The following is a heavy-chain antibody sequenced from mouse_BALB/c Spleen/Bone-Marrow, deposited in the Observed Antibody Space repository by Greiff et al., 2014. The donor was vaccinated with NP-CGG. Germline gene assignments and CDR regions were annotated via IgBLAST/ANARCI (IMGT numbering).Heavy chain of an antibody. Sequence: VQLQQSGPELVKPGASVRISCKASGYTFTSYYIHWVKQRPGQGLEWIGWIYPGNVNTKYKEKFKGKATLTADKSSSTAYMQLSSLTSEDSAVHFCARDTMDYWGQGTSVTVSS. V-gene: IGHV1S56*01. CDR2: IYPGNVNT. CDR1: GYTFTSYY. J-gene: IGHJ4*01. CDR3: ARDTMDY.